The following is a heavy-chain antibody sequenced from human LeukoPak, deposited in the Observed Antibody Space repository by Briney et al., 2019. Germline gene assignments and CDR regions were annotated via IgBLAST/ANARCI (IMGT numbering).Heavy chain of an antibody. CDR2: AYYRSRWYN. Sequence: SQTLSLTCAISGDSVSSNSAAWNWIRQSPSRGLEWLGRAYYRSRWYNDYAVSVKSRITINPDTSKNQFSLQLNSVTPEDTAVYYCARFLGSSGSDAFDIWGQGTMVTVSS. D-gene: IGHD6-19*01. J-gene: IGHJ3*02. V-gene: IGHV6-1*01. CDR1: GDSVSSNSAA. CDR3: ARFLGSSGSDAFDI.